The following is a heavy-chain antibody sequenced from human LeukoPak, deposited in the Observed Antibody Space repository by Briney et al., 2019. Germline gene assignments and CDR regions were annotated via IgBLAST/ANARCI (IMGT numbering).Heavy chain of an antibody. CDR2: ISSSSSYI. CDR1: GFTFSSYS. V-gene: IGHV3-21*01. D-gene: IGHD5-12*01. CDR3: ARDYSGYLRYYFDY. J-gene: IGHJ4*02. Sequence: PGRSLRLSCAASGFTFSSYSMNWVRQAPGKGLEWVSSISSSSSYIYYADSVKGRFTISRDNAKNSLYLQMNSLRAEDTAVYYCARDYSGYLRYYFDYWGQGTLVTVSS.